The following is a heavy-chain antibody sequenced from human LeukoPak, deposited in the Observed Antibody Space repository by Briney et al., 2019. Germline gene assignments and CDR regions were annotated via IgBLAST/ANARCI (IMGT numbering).Heavy chain of an antibody. CDR1: GYTFTGYY. D-gene: IGHD7-27*01. Sequence: ASVKVSCXASGYTFTGYYMHWVRLAPGQGLEWMGWINPNSGGTNYAQKFQGRVTMTRDTSISTAYMELSRLRSDDTAVYYCATRDASNWGYYFDYWGQGTLVTVSS. V-gene: IGHV1-2*02. CDR3: ATRDASNWGYYFDY. CDR2: INPNSGGT. J-gene: IGHJ4*02.